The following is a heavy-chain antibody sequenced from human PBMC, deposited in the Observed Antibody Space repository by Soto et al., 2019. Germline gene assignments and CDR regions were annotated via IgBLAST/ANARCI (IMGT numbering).Heavy chain of an antibody. Sequence: QVQLVQSGTEVKKPGSSVKVSCKASGGTFGSYAVSWVRQAPGQGLEWMGGIIPILGTSNYAQKFQGRVAITADESTSTAYLEPRSLRSEDTAVYYCARDRHSSGYYYYYYGLDFWGQGTTVTVSS. D-gene: IGHD3-22*01. J-gene: IGHJ6*02. CDR2: IIPILGTS. CDR1: GGTFGSYA. CDR3: ARDRHSSGYYYYYYGLDF. V-gene: IGHV1-69*01.